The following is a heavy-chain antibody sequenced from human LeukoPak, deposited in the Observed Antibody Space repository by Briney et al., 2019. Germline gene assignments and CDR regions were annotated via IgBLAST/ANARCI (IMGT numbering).Heavy chain of an antibody. Sequence: ETLSLTCAVSGDSISTNHWWSWVRQAPGKGLECISTISDDSSFTYYADSVKGRSAISRDDSKNTLYLQMNNLKVEDTAVYYCAKGRCSGVGCDSFHSWGQGALVTVPS. J-gene: IGHJ4*02. V-gene: IGHV3-23*01. CDR2: ISDDSSFT. CDR1: GDSISTNH. CDR3: AKGRCSGVGCDSFHS. D-gene: IGHD2-15*01.